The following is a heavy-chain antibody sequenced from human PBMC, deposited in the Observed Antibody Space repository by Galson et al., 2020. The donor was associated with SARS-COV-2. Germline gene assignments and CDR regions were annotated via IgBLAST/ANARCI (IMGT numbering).Heavy chain of an antibody. CDR3: ARGGNYYYGSGSWYFDL. D-gene: IGHD3-10*01. J-gene: IGHJ2*01. CDR1: GFTFSTYG. CDR2: IGTAGHT. Sequence: GESLKISCAASGFTFSTYGMHWVRQTIGQGLEWVSTIGTAGHTYYAGSVKGRFTISRENAKNSLYLQMNSLRAGDTAVYYCARGGNYYYGSGSWYFDLWGRGTLVTVSS. V-gene: IGHV3-13*01.